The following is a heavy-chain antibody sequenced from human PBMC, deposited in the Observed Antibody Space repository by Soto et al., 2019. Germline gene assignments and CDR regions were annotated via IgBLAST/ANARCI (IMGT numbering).Heavy chain of an antibody. CDR2: IWYDGSNK. Sequence: PGGSLRLSCAASGFTFRSYGMHWVRQAPGKGLEWVAVIWYDGSNKYYADSVKGRFTISRDNSKNTLYLQMNSLRAEDTAVYYCARDAFYYYGSGSYSPNWFDPWGQGTLVTVSS. CDR3: ARDAFYYYGSGSYSPNWFDP. V-gene: IGHV3-33*01. CDR1: GFTFRSYG. J-gene: IGHJ5*02. D-gene: IGHD3-10*01.